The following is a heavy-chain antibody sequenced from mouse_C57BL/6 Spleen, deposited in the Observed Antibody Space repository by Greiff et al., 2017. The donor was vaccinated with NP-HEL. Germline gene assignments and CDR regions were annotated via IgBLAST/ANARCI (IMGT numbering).Heavy chain of an antibody. CDR3: ARQDLVYYGNFYAMDY. CDR1: GYTFTGYW. Sequence: VQLQQSGAELMKPGASVKLSCKATGYTFTGYWIEWVKQRPGHGLEWIGEILPGSGSTNYNEKFKGKATFTADTSSNTAYMQLSSLTTEDSAIYYCARQDLVYYGNFYAMDYWGQGTSVTVSS. J-gene: IGHJ4*01. D-gene: IGHD2-1*01. V-gene: IGHV1-9*01. CDR2: ILPGSGST.